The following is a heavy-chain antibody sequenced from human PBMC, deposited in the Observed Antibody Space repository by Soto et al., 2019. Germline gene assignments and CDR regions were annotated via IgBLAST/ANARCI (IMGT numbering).Heavy chain of an antibody. J-gene: IGHJ4*02. D-gene: IGHD3-9*01. CDR2: IIPIFGTA. Sequence: ASVKVSCKASGGTFSSYAISWVRQAPGQGLEWMGGIIPIFGTANYAQKFQGRVTITADESTSTAYMELSSLRSEDTAVYYCARSYDILTRSTYFDYWGQGTLVTVS. CDR1: GGTFSSYA. CDR3: ARSYDILTRSTYFDY. V-gene: IGHV1-69*13.